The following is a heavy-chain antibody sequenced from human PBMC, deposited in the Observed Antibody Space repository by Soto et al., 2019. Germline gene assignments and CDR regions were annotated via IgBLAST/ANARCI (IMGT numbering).Heavy chain of an antibody. CDR2: IYYSGST. V-gene: IGHV4-59*01. J-gene: IGHJ4*02. CDR3: ARLTYYYDSSGYFDY. Sequence: SETLSLTCTVSGGSISSYYWSWIRQPPGKGLEWIGYIYYSGSTNYNPSLKSRVTISVDTSKNQFSLKLSSVTAADTAVYYCARLTYYYDSSGYFDYWGQGTLVPSPQ. CDR1: GGSISSYY. D-gene: IGHD3-22*01.